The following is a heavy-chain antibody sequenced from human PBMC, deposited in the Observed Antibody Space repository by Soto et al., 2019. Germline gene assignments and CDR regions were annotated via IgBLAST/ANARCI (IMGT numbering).Heavy chain of an antibody. V-gene: IGHV2-5*02. D-gene: IGHD1-7*01. CDR2: IYWDDDK. J-gene: IGHJ5*02. Sequence: GSGPTLVNPTQTLTLTCTFSGFSLSTSGVGVGWIRQPPGKALEWLALIYWDDDKRYSPSLKSRLTITKDTSKNQVVLTMTNMDPVDTATYYCAHTPPYNWNYPNWFDPWGQGTLVTVSS. CDR1: GFSLSTSGVG. CDR3: AHTPPYNWNYPNWFDP.